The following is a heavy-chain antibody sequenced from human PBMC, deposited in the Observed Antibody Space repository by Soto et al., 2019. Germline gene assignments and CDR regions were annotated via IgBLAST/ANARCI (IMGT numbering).Heavy chain of an antibody. D-gene: IGHD3-10*01. J-gene: IGHJ4*02. CDR2: ISDDGSTI. V-gene: IGHV3-74*01. CDR1: GFVFSMYW. Sequence: EVQLVESGGGSVQQGGSLRLSCAASGFVFSMYWMHWVRQAPGKGLEWVSRISDDGSTIHYADSVKGRFSISRDNAQNILFLEMTALRDDDTAVYYCVRGPRPSSVGTGAFWGQGSPVTVSS. CDR3: VRGPRPSSVGTGAF.